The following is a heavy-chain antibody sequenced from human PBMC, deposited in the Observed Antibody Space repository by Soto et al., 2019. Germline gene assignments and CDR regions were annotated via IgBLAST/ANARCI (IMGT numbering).Heavy chain of an antibody. CDR2: IWYDGSNK. J-gene: IGHJ4*02. CDR1: GFTFSSYG. D-gene: IGHD6-13*01. Sequence: GGSLRLSCAASGFTFSSYGMHWVRQAPGKGLEWVAVIWYDGSNKYYADSVKGRFTISRDNSKNTLYLQMNSLRAEDTAVYYCARPRVDIAAAGSYYFDYWGQGTLVTVSS. V-gene: IGHV3-33*01. CDR3: ARPRVDIAAAGSYYFDY.